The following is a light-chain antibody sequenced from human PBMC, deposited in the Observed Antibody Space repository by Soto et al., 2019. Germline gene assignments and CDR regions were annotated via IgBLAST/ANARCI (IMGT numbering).Light chain of an antibody. CDR2: AAS. J-gene: IGKJ4*01. CDR3: QQAKGFPLT. CDR1: QGVDTY. V-gene: IGKV1-12*01. Sequence: DIQMTQSPSSVFASVGDRVTITCRASQGVDTYLAWYQLKPGKAPKLLIYAASNLQDEVPSRFSGSGSETHFTLTISSLQPEDFATYYCQQAKGFPLTFGGGTKVE.